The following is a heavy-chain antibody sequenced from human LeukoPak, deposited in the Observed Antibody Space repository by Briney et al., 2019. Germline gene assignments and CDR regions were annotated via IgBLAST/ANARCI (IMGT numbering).Heavy chain of an antibody. V-gene: IGHV4-59*08. CDR3: ARARQMDV. J-gene: IGHJ6*04. CDR2: IYYSGST. Sequence: PSETLSLTCTVSGGSISSYYWSWIRQPPGKGLEWIGYIYYSGSTYYNPSLKSRVTISVDTSKNQFSLKLSSVTAADTAVYYCARARQMDVWGKGTTVTVSS. CDR1: GGSISSYY.